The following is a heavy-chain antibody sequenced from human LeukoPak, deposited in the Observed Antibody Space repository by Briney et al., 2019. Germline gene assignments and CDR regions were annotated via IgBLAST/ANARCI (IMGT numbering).Heavy chain of an antibody. Sequence: GGSLRLSCAAAGFTFSSYWMSWVRQAAGKGLEWVANIKQDGSEKYYVDSVKGRFTISRDNAKNSLYLQMNSLRAEDTAVYYCARRAYYDSSGYYRNYFDYWGQGTLVTVSS. CDR3: ARRAYYDSSGYYRNYFDY. CDR1: GFTFSSYW. J-gene: IGHJ4*02. CDR2: IKQDGSEK. D-gene: IGHD3-22*01. V-gene: IGHV3-7*01.